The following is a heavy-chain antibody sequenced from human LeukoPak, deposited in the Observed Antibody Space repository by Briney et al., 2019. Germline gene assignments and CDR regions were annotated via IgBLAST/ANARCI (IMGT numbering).Heavy chain of an antibody. J-gene: IGHJ4*02. CDR1: GGSFSGYY. Sequence: WETLSLTCAVYGGSFSGYYWSWIRQPPGKGLEWIGEINHSGSTNYNPSLKSRVTISVDTSKNQFSLKLSSVTAADTAVYYCARVPMVRGAPDYWGQGTLVTVSS. CDR3: ARVPMVRGAPDY. V-gene: IGHV4-34*01. D-gene: IGHD3-10*01. CDR2: INHSGST.